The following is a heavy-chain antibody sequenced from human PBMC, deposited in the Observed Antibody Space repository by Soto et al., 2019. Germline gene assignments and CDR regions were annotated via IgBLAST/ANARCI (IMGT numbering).Heavy chain of an antibody. CDR3: AKDRDIHGSGTSMDV. J-gene: IGHJ6*02. Sequence: GGSLRLSCAASGFTFSSYAMSWVRQAPGKGLEWVSAISGSGGSTYYADSVKGRFTISRDNSKNTLYLQMNSLRAEDTAVYYCAKDRDIHGSGTSMDVWGQGTTVTVSS. CDR2: ISGSGGST. V-gene: IGHV3-23*01. CDR1: GFTFSSYA. D-gene: IGHD3-10*01.